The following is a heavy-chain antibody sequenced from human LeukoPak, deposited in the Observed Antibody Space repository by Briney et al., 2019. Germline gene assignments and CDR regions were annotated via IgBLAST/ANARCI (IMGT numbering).Heavy chain of an antibody. J-gene: IGHJ6*03. CDR3: ASALVRGVSPSYYYYMDV. D-gene: IGHD3-10*01. V-gene: IGHV1-69*06. CDR1: GGTFSSYA. Sequence: GASVKVSCKASGGTFSSYAISWVRQAPGQGLEWMGGIIPIFGTANYAQKFQGRVTITADKSTSTAYMELSSLRSEDTAVYYCASALVRGVSPSYYYYMDVWGKGTTVTVSS. CDR2: IIPIFGTA.